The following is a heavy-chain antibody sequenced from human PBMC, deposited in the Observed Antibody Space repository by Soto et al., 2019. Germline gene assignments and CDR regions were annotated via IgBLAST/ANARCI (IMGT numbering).Heavy chain of an antibody. V-gene: IGHV1-2*04. J-gene: IGHJ4*02. D-gene: IGHD6-19*01. CDR2: INPNSGGT. Sequence: ASVKVSCKASGYTFTGYYMHWVRQAPGQGLEWMGGINPNSGGTNYAQKFQGWVTMTRDTSTSTAYMELSRLRSDDTAVYYCAGTATPYSSGWYGPPYYFDYWGQGTLVTVSS. CDR3: AGTATPYSSGWYGPPYYFDY. CDR1: GYTFTGYY.